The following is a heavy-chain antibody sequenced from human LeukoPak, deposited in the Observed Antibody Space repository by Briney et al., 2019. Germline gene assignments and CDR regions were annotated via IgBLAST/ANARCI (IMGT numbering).Heavy chain of an antibody. CDR1: GVTFSKYG. CDR3: ARGEDYSSSRYVGDLLDS. V-gene: IGHV3-21*01. CDR2: ISSSGSYT. D-gene: IGHD6-13*01. Sequence: PGGSLRLSCVGSGVTFSKYGRNWVRQAPWKGLEWVASISSSGSYTYYVDALEGGFTISRANAKNSLFLRIQSLRHEDTATPYCARGEDYSSSRYVGDLLDSWGQGTLVTVSS. J-gene: IGHJ5*01.